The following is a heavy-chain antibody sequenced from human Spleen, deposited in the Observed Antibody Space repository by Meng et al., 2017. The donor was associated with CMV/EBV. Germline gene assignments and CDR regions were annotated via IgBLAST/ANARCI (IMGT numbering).Heavy chain of an antibody. CDR2: IYSGGST. Sequence: GGSLRLSCAASGFTFSNYAMSWVRQAPGKGLEWVSVIYSGGSTYYADSVKGRFTISRDNSKNTLYLQMNSLRAEDTAVYYCASEIAGYCSSTSCYIFDYWGQGTLVTVSS. V-gene: IGHV3-66*02. CDR3: ASEIAGYCSSTSCYIFDY. J-gene: IGHJ4*02. CDR1: GFTFSNYA. D-gene: IGHD2-2*02.